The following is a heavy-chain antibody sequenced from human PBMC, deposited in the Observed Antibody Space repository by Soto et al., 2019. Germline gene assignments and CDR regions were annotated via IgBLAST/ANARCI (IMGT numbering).Heavy chain of an antibody. CDR2: IYYSGST. J-gene: IGHJ5*02. V-gene: IGHV4-59*08. CDR3: ASASSTTGTKDNWFDP. CDR1: GGSISSYY. D-gene: IGHD1-1*01. Sequence: SETLSLTCTVSGGSISSYYWSWIRQPPGKGLEWIGYIYYSGSTNYNPSLKSRVTISVDTSKNQFSLKLSSVTAADTAVYYCASASSTTGTKDNWFDPWGQGTLVTVSS.